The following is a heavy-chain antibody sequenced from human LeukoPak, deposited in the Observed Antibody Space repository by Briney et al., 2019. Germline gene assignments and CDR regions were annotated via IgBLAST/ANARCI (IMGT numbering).Heavy chain of an antibody. D-gene: IGHD3-10*01. CDR1: GYSISSGYY. CDR3: ARRPTETAMVRGVSHYYFDY. CDR2: INHSGST. V-gene: IGHV4-38-2*02. J-gene: IGHJ4*02. Sequence: SETLSLTCTVSGYSISSGYYWSWIRQPPGKGLEWIGEINHSGSTNYNPSLKSRVTISVDTSKNRFSLKLSSVTAADTAVYYCARRPTETAMVRGVSHYYFDYWGQGTLVTVSS.